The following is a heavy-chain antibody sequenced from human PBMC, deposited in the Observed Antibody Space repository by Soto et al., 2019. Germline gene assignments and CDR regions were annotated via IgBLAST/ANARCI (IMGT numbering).Heavy chain of an antibody. V-gene: IGHV1-8*01. CDR3: ARGGLDSGGRGCSNCCHYDNYTLSTPGPSPVTAAPSPRSDQH. CDR1: GYTFTSYD. J-gene: IGHJ1*01. CDR2: MNPNSGNT. Sequence: ASVKVSCKASGYTFTSYDINWVRQATGQGLEWMGWMNPNSGNTGYAQKFQGRVTMTRNTSISTAYMELSSLRSEDTAVYYCARGGLDSGGRGCSNCCHYDNYTLSTPGPSPVTAAPSPRSDQH. D-gene: IGHD2-21*02.